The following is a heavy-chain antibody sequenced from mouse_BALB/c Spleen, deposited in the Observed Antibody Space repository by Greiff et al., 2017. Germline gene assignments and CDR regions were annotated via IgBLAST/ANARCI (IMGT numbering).Heavy chain of an antibody. J-gene: IGHJ3*01. CDR1: GYTFTSYW. D-gene: IGHD2-14*01. CDR3: AKGRVRVPAWFVY. V-gene: IGHV1-7*01. CDR2: INPSTGYT. Sequence: VQLQQSGAELAKPGASVKMSCKASGYTFTSYWMHWVKQRPGQGLEWIGYINPSTGYTEYNQKFKDKATLTADKSSSTAYMQLSSLTSEDSAVYYCAKGRVRVPAWFVYWGQGTLVTVSA.